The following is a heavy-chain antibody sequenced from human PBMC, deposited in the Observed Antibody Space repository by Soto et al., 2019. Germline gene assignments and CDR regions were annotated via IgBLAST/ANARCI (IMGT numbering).Heavy chain of an antibody. CDR1: GGSITSSSYY. Sequence: QLQLQESGPGLVKPSETLSLTCTASGGSITSSSYYWGWIRQPPGKGLEWIGSIYYSGSTYYNPYLKSRVAISLDTSRTQFSLKLSSVTAADTAVYYCARTNTAMAPPYFDYWGQGTLVTVSS. CDR3: ARTNTAMAPPYFDY. J-gene: IGHJ4*02. CDR2: IYYSGST. D-gene: IGHD5-18*01. V-gene: IGHV4-39*01.